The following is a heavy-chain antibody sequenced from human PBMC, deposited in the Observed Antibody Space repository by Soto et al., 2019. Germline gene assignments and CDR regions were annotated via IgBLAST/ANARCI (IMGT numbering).Heavy chain of an antibody. CDR2: ISSSGGRT. CDR3: AALIVVVMYPDY. J-gene: IGHJ4*02. D-gene: IGHD3-22*01. CDR1: GFTFSSYA. V-gene: IGHV3-23*01. Sequence: EVQLLESGGGLVQPGGSLRLSCAASGFTFSSYAMSWVRQAPRKGLEWVSAISSSGGRTYYADSVKGRFTISRDNSKNTLYLQMNSLRAEDTAVYYCAALIVVVMYPDYWGQGTLVTVSS.